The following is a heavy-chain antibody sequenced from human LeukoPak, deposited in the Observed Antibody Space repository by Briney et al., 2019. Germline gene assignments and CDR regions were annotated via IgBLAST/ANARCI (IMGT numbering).Heavy chain of an antibody. D-gene: IGHD3-22*01. CDR1: GYTFTSYY. J-gene: IGHJ3*02. Sequence: GASVKVSCKASGYTFTSYYMHWVRQAPGQGLEWMGIINPSGGSTSYAQKFQGRVTMTRDTSTSTVYMELSSLRSEDTAVYYCARDTMMGSTYHAFDIWGQGTMVTVSS. CDR3: ARDTMMGSTYHAFDI. CDR2: INPSGGST. V-gene: IGHV1-46*01.